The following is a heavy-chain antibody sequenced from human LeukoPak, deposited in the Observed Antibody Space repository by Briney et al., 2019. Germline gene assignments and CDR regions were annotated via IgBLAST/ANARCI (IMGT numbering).Heavy chain of an antibody. CDR3: ARRGYSYGYV. Sequence: SETLSLTCAAYGGSFSGYYWSWIRQPPGKGLEWIGEINHSGSTNYNPSLKSRVTISVDTSKNQFSLKLSSVTAADTAVYYCARRGYSYGYVWGQGTLVTVSS. D-gene: IGHD5-18*01. CDR2: INHSGST. V-gene: IGHV4-34*01. J-gene: IGHJ4*02. CDR1: GGSFSGYY.